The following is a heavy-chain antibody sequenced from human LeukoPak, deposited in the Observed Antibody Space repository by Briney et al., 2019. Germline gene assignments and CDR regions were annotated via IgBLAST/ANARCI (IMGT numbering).Heavy chain of an antibody. V-gene: IGHV5-51*01. Sequence: GESLKISFEGSGXSFTSYWIGWVRQMPGKGLEWMRMIYPGDSDTRYSPSFQGQVTISVDKSLNTAYLQWSSLKASDTAMYYCARRPGYSRRGYFDYWGQGTLVIVSS. J-gene: IGHJ4*02. CDR3: ARRPGYSRRGYFDY. CDR2: IYPGDSDT. D-gene: IGHD5-12*01. CDR1: GXSFTSYW.